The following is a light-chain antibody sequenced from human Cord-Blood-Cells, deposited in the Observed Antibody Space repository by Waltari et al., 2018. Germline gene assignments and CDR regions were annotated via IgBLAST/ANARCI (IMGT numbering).Light chain of an antibody. CDR1: SSDVGGYNY. CDR2: DVS. J-gene: IGLJ1*01. V-gene: IGLV2-14*01. Sequence: QSALTQPASVSGSPGQSITISCTGTSSDVGGYNYVSWYQQHPGQAHKLMIYDVSNRPSGVSNRFAGSKSGNTASLTISGLQAEDEADYYCSSYTSSSTLVFGTGTKVTVL. CDR3: SSYTSSSTLV.